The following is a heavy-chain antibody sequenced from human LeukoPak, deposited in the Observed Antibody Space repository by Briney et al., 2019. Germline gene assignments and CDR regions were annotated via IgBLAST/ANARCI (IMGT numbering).Heavy chain of an antibody. V-gene: IGHV4-30-4*01. CDR2: IYYSGST. Sequence: SQTLSLTCTVSGGSISSGDYYWSWIRQPPGQGLEWIGYIYYSGSTYYNPSLKSRVTISVDTSKNQFSLKLSSVTAADTAVYYCASVPYYDSSGNFDYWGQGTLVTVSS. CDR3: ASVPYYDSSGNFDY. J-gene: IGHJ4*02. D-gene: IGHD3-22*01. CDR1: GGSISSGDYY.